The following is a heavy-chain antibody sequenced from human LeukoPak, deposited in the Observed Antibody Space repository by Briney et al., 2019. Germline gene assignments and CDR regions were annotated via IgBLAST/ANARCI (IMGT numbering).Heavy chain of an antibody. CDR1: GDSMRGYS. CDR2: VYSSGFT. CDR3: ARVHIVTGTYFDS. V-gene: IGHV4-4*07. D-gene: IGHD3-10*01. Sequence: SETLSLTCTISGDSMRGYSWSWLRQPAGKELEWIGRVYSSGFTEYNLSLDGRVTVSIETSKSQFSLKLDSVTAADTAAYYCARVHIVTGTYFDSWGQGALVTVSS. J-gene: IGHJ4*02.